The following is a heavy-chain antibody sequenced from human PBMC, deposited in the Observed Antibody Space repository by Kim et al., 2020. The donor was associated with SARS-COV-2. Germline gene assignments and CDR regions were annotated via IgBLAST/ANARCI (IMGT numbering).Heavy chain of an antibody. CDR3: ARDPDYGSGSYTGMDV. CDR1: GFTFSSYS. J-gene: IGHJ6*02. V-gene: IGHV3-21*01. CDR2: ISSSSSYI. Sequence: GGSLRLSCAASGFTFSSYSMNWVRQAPGKGLEWVSSISSSSSYIYYADSLKGRFTISRDNAKNSLYLQMNSLRAGDTAVYYCARDPDYGSGSYTGMDVWGQGTTVTVSS. D-gene: IGHD3-10*01.